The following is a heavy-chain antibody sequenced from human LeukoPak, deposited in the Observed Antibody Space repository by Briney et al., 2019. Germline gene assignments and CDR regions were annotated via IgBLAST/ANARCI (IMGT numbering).Heavy chain of an antibody. J-gene: IGHJ5*02. CDR2: MYYSGST. V-gene: IGHV4-30-4*01. CDR1: GGSISSGDYY. D-gene: IGHD3-22*01. CDR3: ARPYYYDSRIGP. Sequence: ASQTLSLTCTVSGGSISSGDYYWSWIRQPPGKGLEWIAYMYYSGSTYYNPSLKSRVTMSADTSKNQLSLKLSSVTAADTAVYYCARPYYYDSRIGPRGQGILVTVSS.